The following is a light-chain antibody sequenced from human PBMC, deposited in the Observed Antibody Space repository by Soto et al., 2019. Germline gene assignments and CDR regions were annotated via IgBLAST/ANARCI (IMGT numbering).Light chain of an antibody. CDR3: QQSFSTSPYT. V-gene: IGKV1-39*01. J-gene: IGKJ2*01. Sequence: DIPMTQSPSSLSASVGDRVTITCLARQSISSDLNWNQQKPGKAPKLLIYAASSLQSGVASRFSGSGSGTDCTLTIRGLEPEAVADYDFQQSFSTSPYTGGKGTKLDIK. CDR2: AAS. CDR1: QSISSD.